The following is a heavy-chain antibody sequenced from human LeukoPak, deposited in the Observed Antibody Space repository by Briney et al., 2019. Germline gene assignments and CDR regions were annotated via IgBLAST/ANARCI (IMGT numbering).Heavy chain of an antibody. D-gene: IGHD3-10*01. CDR1: GFTFSNYA. CDR2: IRSDSHT. CDR3: AKVVDRLISFGEFEY. J-gene: IGHJ4*02. Sequence: PGGSLRLSWVVSGFTFSNYAMTWVRKAPGKGLEWVSAIRSDSHTYYADSVQGRFTISRDNSKNTVYLQMSSLRAEDTAVYYCAKVVDRLISFGEFEYWGQGTLVTVSS. V-gene: IGHV3-23*05.